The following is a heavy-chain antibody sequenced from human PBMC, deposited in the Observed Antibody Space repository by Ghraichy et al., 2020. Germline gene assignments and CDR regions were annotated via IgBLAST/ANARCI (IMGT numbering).Heavy chain of an antibody. J-gene: IGHJ6*02. CDR2: FDPEDGET. V-gene: IGHV1-24*01. CDR1: GYTLTELS. D-gene: IGHD2-15*01. Sequence: ASVKVSCKVSGYTLTELSMHWVRQAPGKGLEWMGGFDPEDGETIYAQKFQGRVTMTEDTSTDTAYMELSSLRSEDTAVYYCATGGGGSYYYYYGMDVWGQGTTVTVSS. CDR3: ATGGGGSYYYYYGMDV.